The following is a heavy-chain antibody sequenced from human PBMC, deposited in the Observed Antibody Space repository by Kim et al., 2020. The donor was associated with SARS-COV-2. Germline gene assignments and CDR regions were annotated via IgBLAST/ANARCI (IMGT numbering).Heavy chain of an antibody. Sequence: GGSLRLSCVVSGLTFNGYAMSWVRQVAGKGLEWVAIISGRGTITYYADSVKGRFTISRDNSRNTVSLQLNHLRAEDTARYFCAKAGGCMVPLSWFDSWGQGTLVSVST. CDR1: GLTFNGYA. J-gene: IGHJ5*01. CDR2: ISGRGTIT. D-gene: IGHD2-8*01. V-gene: IGHV3-23*01. CDR3: AKAGGCMVPLSWFDS.